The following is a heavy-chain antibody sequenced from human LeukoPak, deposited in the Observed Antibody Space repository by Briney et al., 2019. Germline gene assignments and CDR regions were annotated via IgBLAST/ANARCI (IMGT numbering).Heavy chain of an antibody. CDR1: GPISRVGYY. D-gene: IGHD3-22*01. V-gene: IGHV4-31*03. Sequence: SQTLSLTCTVSGPISRVGYYWSWIRQSPGRGLEWLGFIHYTGSTSYNPSLKSRVTISIDTSKNQFSLKLTSVTAADTALYFCARDEICATMSAWGQGTLVTVSS. CDR3: ARDEICATMSA. J-gene: IGHJ4*02. CDR2: IHYTGST.